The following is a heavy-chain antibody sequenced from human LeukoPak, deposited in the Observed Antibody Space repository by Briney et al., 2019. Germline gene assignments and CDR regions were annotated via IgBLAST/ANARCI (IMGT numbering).Heavy chain of an antibody. Sequence: PGGSLRLSCAASGFTFSAYGMHWVRQAPGKGLEWVAFIWHDGTNTFYADSVKGRFTISRDNSKNTVYLEMNSLRAEHTAVYYCARDGTGTTLVRGVMGNFDYWGQGTLVTVSS. CDR1: GFTFSAYG. V-gene: IGHV3-33*01. J-gene: IGHJ4*02. CDR2: IWHDGTNT. CDR3: ARDGTGTTLVRGVMGNFDY. D-gene: IGHD3-10*01.